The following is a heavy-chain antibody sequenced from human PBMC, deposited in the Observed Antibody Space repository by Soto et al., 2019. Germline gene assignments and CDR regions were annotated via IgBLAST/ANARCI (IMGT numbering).Heavy chain of an antibody. D-gene: IGHD2-2*02. CDR1: GGSISSGGYY. CDR2: IYYSGST. J-gene: IGHJ6*02. V-gene: IGHV4-31*03. CDR3: ARAVVVPAAIAYYYYGMDV. Sequence: QVQLQESGPGLVKPSQTLSLTCTVSGGSISSGGYYWSWIRQHPGKGLEWIGYIYYSGSTYYNPSLKSRVTISVDTSKNQFSLKLSSVTAADTAVYYCARAVVVPAAIAYYYYGMDVWGQGTTVTVSS.